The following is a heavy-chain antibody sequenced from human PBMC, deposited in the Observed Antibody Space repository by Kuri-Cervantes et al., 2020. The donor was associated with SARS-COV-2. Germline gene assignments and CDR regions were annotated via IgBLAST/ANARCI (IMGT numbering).Heavy chain of an antibody. CDR1: GGSISSGGYS. V-gene: IGHV4-30-2*01. D-gene: IGHD2-2*01. Sequence: SCTVSGGSISSGGYSWSWIRQPPGKGLEWIGYIYHSGSTYYNPSLKSRVTISVDRSKNQFSLKLSSVTAADTAVYYCARGGGGCSSTSCYGFNWFDPWGQGTLGTVSS. CDR2: IYHSGST. J-gene: IGHJ5*02. CDR3: ARGGGGCSSTSCYGFNWFDP.